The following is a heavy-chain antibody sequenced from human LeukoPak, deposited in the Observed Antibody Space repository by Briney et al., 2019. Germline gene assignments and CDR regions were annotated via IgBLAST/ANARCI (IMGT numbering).Heavy chain of an antibody. CDR1: GYSFTSYW. J-gene: IGHJ3*02. CDR3: ARLSGYSNNWDAFDI. Sequence: GESLKISCKGSGYSFTSYWIGWVRQMPGKGQEWMGIIYPGDSDTRYSPSFQGQVTISAGNSISTAYLQWSSLKASDTAIYYCARLSGYSNNWDAFDIWGQGTMVTVSS. CDR2: IYPGDSDT. D-gene: IGHD6-13*01. V-gene: IGHV5-51*01.